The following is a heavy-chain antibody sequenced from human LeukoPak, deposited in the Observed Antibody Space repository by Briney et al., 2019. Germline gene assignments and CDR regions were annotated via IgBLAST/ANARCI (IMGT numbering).Heavy chain of an antibody. CDR2: ISSSSSYI. D-gene: IGHD1-26*01. V-gene: IGHV3-21*01. CDR1: GFTFSNYN. CDR3: ARVIVFRGYMDV. J-gene: IGHJ6*03. Sequence: GGSLRLSCAASGFTFSNYNMNWVRQAPGKGLEWVSSISSSSSYIYYADSVKGRFTISRDNAKNSLYLQMNSLRAEDTAVYYCARVIVFRGYMDVWGKGTTVIISS.